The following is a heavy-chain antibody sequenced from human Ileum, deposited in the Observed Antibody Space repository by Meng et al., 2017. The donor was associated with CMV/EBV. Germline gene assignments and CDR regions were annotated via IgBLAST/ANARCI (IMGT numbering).Heavy chain of an antibody. D-gene: IGHD3-10*01. CDR2: INPNSGGT. CDR3: ARDKNYYGSGTTTWDNWFDP. V-gene: IGHV1-2*02. CDR1: GYTFTGYY. Sequence: ASVKVSCKASGYTFTGYYMHWVRQAPGQGLEWMGWINPNSGGTNYAQKFQGRVTMTRDTSISTAYMELCRLRSDDTAVYYCARDKNYYGSGTTTWDNWFDPWGQGTLVTVSS. J-gene: IGHJ5*02.